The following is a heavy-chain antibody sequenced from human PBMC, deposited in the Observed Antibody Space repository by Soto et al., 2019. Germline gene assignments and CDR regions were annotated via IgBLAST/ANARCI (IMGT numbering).Heavy chain of an antibody. CDR2: ISSSGSTI. D-gene: IGHD3-10*01. V-gene: IGHV3-11*01. Sequence: QVQLVESGGGLVKPGGSLRLSCAASGFTFSDYYMSWIRQAPGKGLEWVSYISSSGSTIYYADSVKGRFTNSRDNAKNSLYLQMNSLSDEDTAVYYCAREAGSYDYYYYGMDVWGQGTTVTVSS. J-gene: IGHJ6*02. CDR1: GFTFSDYY. CDR3: AREAGSYDYYYYGMDV.